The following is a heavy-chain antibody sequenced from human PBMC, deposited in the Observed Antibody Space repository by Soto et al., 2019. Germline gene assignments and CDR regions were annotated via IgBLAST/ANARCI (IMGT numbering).Heavy chain of an antibody. CDR3: ARVVSCCWSPDY. CDR2: IYYGGST. D-gene: IGHD6-13*01. Sequence: SETLSPTCTLSGCSLSGHYWIWIRQSPGMRLERIGYIYYGGSTNDNPSLKSRVTMSVDTSKNQFSLSLGSVTAADTAVYYCARVVSCCWSPDYWGQGTLVTVSS. V-gene: IGHV4-59*11. J-gene: IGHJ4*02. CDR1: GCSLSGHY.